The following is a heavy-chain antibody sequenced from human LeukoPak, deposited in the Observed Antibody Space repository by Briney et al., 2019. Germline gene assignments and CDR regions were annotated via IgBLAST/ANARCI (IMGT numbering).Heavy chain of an antibody. J-gene: IGHJ4*02. CDR3: ARAGGIAAAGGGDY. Sequence: GGSLRLSCAASGFTVRSNYMSRVRQAPGKGLEWVSVIYSGGSTYYADSVKGRFTISRDNSKNTLYLQMNSLRAEDTAVYYCARAGGIAAAGGGDYWGQGTLVTVSS. V-gene: IGHV3-66*01. D-gene: IGHD6-13*01. CDR1: GFTVRSNY. CDR2: IYSGGST.